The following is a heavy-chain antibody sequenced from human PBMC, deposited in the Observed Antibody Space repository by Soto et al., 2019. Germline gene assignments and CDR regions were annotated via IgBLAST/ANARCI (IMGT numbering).Heavy chain of an antibody. CDR3: ARDSSGSYYYYYGMDV. Sequence: GESLKISCKGSGYSFTSYWIGLVRQMPGKGLEWMGIIYPGDSDTRYSPSFQGQVTISADKSISTAYLQWSSLKASDTAMYYCARDSSGSYYYYYGMDVWGQGTTVTVSS. D-gene: IGHD3-22*01. J-gene: IGHJ6*02. CDR1: GYSFTSYW. V-gene: IGHV5-51*01. CDR2: IYPGDSDT.